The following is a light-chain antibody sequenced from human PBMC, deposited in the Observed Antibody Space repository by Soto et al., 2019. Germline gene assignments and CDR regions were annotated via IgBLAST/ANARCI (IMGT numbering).Light chain of an antibody. CDR3: QQYNSYLYT. CDR1: QSISSW. J-gene: IGKJ2*01. V-gene: IGKV1-5*01. Sequence: DIPMTQSPSTLSASVGDRVTITCRASQSISSWLAWYQQKPGKAPKLLIYDASSLESGVPLRFSGSGSGTEFTLTISSLQPDDFATYYCQQYNSYLYTFGQGTKLEIK. CDR2: DAS.